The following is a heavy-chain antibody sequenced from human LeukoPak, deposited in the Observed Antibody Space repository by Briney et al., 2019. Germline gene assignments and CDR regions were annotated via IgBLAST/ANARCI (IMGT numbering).Heavy chain of an antibody. Sequence: SETLSLTCAVYGGSFRGYYWSWIRQPPGKGLEWIGEINHSGSTNYNPSLKSRVTISVDTSKNQFSLKLSSVTAADTAVYYCARGPIVVVPAAFDYWGQGTLVTVSS. D-gene: IGHD2-2*01. CDR1: GGSFRGYY. J-gene: IGHJ4*02. CDR3: ARGPIVVVPAAFDY. CDR2: INHSGST. V-gene: IGHV4-34*01.